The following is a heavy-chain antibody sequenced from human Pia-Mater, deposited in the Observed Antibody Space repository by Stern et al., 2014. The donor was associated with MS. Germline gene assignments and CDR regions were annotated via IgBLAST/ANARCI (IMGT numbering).Heavy chain of an antibody. CDR2: IYYSGST. Sequence: QVQLQESGPGLVKPSETLSLTCTVSGGSISSSSYYWGWIRQPPGKGLEWIGSIYYSGSTYYNPSLKSRFPISVDTPKTQFPLKLGSVTAADTAVYYCARHGDSFWFDPWGQGTLVTVSS. J-gene: IGHJ5*02. D-gene: IGHD3-16*02. CDR3: ARHGDSFWFDP. CDR1: GGSISSSSYY. V-gene: IGHV4-39*01.